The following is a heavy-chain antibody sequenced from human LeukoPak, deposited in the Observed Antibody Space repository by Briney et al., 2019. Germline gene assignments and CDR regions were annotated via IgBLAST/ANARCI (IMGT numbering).Heavy chain of an antibody. V-gene: IGHV4-39*07. D-gene: IGHD3-22*01. Sequence: SETLSLTCTVSGGSISSSSYYWGWIRQPPGKGLEWIGSIYYSGNTYYSPSLMSRVTISVDTSKNQFSLNLSSVTAADTAVYFCARAPHFFDTSGSGYYFDYWGQGALVTVSS. CDR1: GGSISSSSYY. CDR3: ARAPHFFDTSGSGYYFDY. CDR2: IYYSGNT. J-gene: IGHJ4*02.